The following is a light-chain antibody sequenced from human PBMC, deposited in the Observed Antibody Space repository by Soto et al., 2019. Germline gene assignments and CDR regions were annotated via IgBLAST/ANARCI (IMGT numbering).Light chain of an antibody. CDR3: SSYTSISTLV. Sequence: QSVLTQPASVSGSPGQSITISCTGTGSDVGGYKYVSWYQQHPGKAPNLMIYEVSNRPSGVSNRFSGSKSGNTASLTISGLQAEDEADYYCSSYTSISTLVFGGGTRSPS. J-gene: IGLJ2*01. CDR1: GSDVGGYKY. CDR2: EVS. V-gene: IGLV2-14*01.